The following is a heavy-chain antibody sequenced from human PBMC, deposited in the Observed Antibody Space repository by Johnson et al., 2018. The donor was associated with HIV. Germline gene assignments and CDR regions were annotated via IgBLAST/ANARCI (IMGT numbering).Heavy chain of an antibody. J-gene: IGHJ3*02. CDR2: IKQDGSEK. Sequence: VQLVESGGGLVQPGGSLRLSCAASGFTFSSYWMSWVRQAPGKGLEWVANIKQDGSEKYYVDSVKGLFTISRDNSKNTLYRQMNSLRAEDTAVYYCATGWGAFDIWGQGTMVTVSS. D-gene: IGHD3-16*01. V-gene: IGHV3-7*01. CDR1: GFTFSSYW. CDR3: ATGWGAFDI.